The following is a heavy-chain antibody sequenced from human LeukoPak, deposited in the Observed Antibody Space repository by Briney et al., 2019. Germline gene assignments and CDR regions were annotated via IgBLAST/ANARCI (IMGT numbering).Heavy chain of an antibody. J-gene: IGHJ6*03. CDR2: FDPEDGET. D-gene: IGHD3-10*01. CDR3: AIDVPRLRGSHYYYMDV. Sequence: ASVKVSCKVSGYTLTELSMHWVRQAPGKGLEWTGGFDPEDGETIYAQKFQGRVTMTEDTSTDTAYMELSSLRSEDTAVYYCAIDVPRLRGSHYYYMDVWGKGTTVTVSS. V-gene: IGHV1-24*01. CDR1: GYTLTELS.